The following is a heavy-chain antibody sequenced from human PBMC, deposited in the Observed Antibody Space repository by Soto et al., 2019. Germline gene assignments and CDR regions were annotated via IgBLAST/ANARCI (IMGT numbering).Heavy chain of an antibody. D-gene: IGHD3-22*01. CDR1: GDSVTISDYY. Sequence: QLQLQESGPGLVKPSETLSLTCTVSGDSVTISDYYWGWIRQPPGKGLEWIGSIHYSGSTYYHPSLKSRVTISGDTSKKQFALKLTSVTAADAAVYYCAAHDSGGYYAEYWGQGSLVTVSA. CDR3: AAHDSGGYYAEY. V-gene: IGHV4-39*01. CDR2: IHYSGST. J-gene: IGHJ4*02.